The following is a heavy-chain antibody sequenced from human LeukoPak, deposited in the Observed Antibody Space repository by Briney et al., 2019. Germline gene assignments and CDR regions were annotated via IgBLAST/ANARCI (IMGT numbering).Heavy chain of an antibody. V-gene: IGHV3-23*01. Sequence: GGSLRLSCAASGFTFSSYAMSWVRQAPGKGLEWVSAICGSGGSTYYADSVKGRFTISRDNSKNTLYLQMNGLRAEDTAVYYCAVESEYYDILTGYYLYWGQGTLVTVSS. CDR2: ICGSGGST. CDR1: GFTFSSYA. J-gene: IGHJ4*02. D-gene: IGHD3-9*01. CDR3: AVESEYYDILTGYYLY.